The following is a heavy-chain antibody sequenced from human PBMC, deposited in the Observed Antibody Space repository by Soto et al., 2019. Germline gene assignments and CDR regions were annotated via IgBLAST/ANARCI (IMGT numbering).Heavy chain of an antibody. CDR2: IIPIFGTA. CDR1: GGTFSSYA. D-gene: IGHD5-12*01. CDR3: ARDPGYSGYDANFDY. Sequence: SVKVSCKASGGTFSSYAISWVRQAPGQGLEWMGGIIPIFGTANYAQKFQGRVTITADESTSTAYIELSSLRSEDTAVYYCARDPGYSGYDANFDYWGQGTLVTVSS. V-gene: IGHV1-69*13. J-gene: IGHJ4*02.